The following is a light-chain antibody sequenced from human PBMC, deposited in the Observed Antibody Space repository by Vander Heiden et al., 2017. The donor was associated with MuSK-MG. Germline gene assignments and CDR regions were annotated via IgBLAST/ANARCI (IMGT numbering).Light chain of an antibody. CDR1: QSVSSY. Sequence: EIVLTQSPATLSWSPGERATLSCRASQSVSSYLAWYQQKPGQAPRLLIYDASNRATGIPARFSGSGYGTDFTLTISSREPEDFAVYYCQQPSNWPPLTFGGGTKVEIK. CDR2: DAS. CDR3: QQPSNWPPLT. V-gene: IGKV3-11*01. J-gene: IGKJ4*01.